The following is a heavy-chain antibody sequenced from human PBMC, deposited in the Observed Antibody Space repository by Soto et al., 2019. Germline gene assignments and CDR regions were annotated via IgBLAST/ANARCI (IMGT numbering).Heavy chain of an antibody. D-gene: IGHD2-15*01. Sequence: SLRVSVSGSGYTFRSYDMRWVRQAPLNGLEWDSSISGSGGSTYYADYVKGRFTISRDNSKNTLYLQMNSLRAEDTDVYYCAKDTLGRGRDYWGQGILVPVYS. V-gene: IGHV3-23*01. CDR2: ISGSGGST. CDR1: GYTFRSYD. J-gene: IGHJ4*02. CDR3: AKDTLGRGRDY.